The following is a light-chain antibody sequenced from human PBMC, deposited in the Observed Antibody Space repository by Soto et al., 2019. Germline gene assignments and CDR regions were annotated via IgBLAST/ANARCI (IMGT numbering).Light chain of an antibody. V-gene: IGLV2-14*01. Sequence: QSALTQPASVSGSPGQSITISCTGTSSDVGAYNYVSWYQQHPGKAPKLIIYNVSNRPSGVSNRFSGSKSANTASLTIFGLQAEHEADYYCNSFTDRTTVLFGGGTQLTVL. CDR2: NVS. CDR3: NSFTDRTTVL. CDR1: SSDVGAYNY. J-gene: IGLJ2*01.